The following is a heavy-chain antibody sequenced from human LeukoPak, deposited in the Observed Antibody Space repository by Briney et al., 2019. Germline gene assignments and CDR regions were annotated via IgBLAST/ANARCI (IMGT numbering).Heavy chain of an antibody. Sequence: SETLSLTCTVSGGSISSYYWSWIRQPPGKGLEWIGYIYYSGSTSYNPSLKSRVTISVDTSKNQFSLKLSSVTAADTAVYYCARVGYCTNGVCYSYDWYFDLWGRGTLVTVSS. CDR3: ARVGYCTNGVCYSYDWYFDL. CDR2: IYYSGST. J-gene: IGHJ2*01. D-gene: IGHD2-8*01. V-gene: IGHV4-59*01. CDR1: GGSISSYY.